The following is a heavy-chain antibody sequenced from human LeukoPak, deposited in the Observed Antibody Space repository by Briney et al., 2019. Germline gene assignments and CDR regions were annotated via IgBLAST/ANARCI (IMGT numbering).Heavy chain of an antibody. D-gene: IGHD5-12*01. V-gene: IGHV3-33*06. CDR2: IWYDGSNK. J-gene: IGHJ4*02. Sequence: PGGSLRLSCAASGFTFSSYGMHWVRQAPGKGLEWVADIWYDGSNKYYADSVKGRFTISRDNSKHTLYLQMNSLRAEDTAVYYCAKDASGWLRGRLLRTYFDYWGQGTLVTVSS. CDR1: GFTFSSYG. CDR3: AKDASGWLRGRLLRTYFDY.